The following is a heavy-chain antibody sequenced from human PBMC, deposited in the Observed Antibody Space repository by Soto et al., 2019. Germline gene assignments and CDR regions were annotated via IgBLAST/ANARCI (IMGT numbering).Heavy chain of an antibody. D-gene: IGHD2-21*01. CDR2: IYYSGTT. CDR3: AASCVACGGFNYYGMDV. CDR1: GGSISSGGYY. J-gene: IGHJ6*02. Sequence: QVQLQESGPGLVKPSQTLSLTCTVSGGSISSGGYYWYWIRQHPGKGLEWIGYIYYSGTTYYNPSLKCLVTISVDTSKNQFSLKLSSVTAADTAVYYCAASCVACGGFNYYGMDVWGQGTTVTVSS. V-gene: IGHV4-31*01.